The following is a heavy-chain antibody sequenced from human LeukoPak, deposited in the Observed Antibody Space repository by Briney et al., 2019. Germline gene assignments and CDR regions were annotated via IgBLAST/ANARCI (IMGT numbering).Heavy chain of an antibody. J-gene: IGHJ3*02. V-gene: IGHV1-69*05. CDR1: GGTFISYA. Sequence: GASVKVSCKASGGTFISYAFSWVRQAPGQGLEWMGGIIPIFGTANYAQKFQGRVTITTDESTSTAYMELSSLRSEDTAVYYCARVKDYYDSSGYWSFDIWGQGTMVTVSS. CDR2: IIPIFGTA. CDR3: ARVKDYYDSSGYWSFDI. D-gene: IGHD3-22*01.